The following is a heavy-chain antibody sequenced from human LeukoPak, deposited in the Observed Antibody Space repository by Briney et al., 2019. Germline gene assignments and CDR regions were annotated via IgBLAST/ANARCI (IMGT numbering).Heavy chain of an antibody. D-gene: IGHD3-16*01. CDR2: IIPIFGTA. CDR1: GGTFSSYA. V-gene: IGHV1-69*05. Sequence: SVKVSCKASGGTFSSYAISWVRQAPGQGLEWMGGIIPIFGTANYAQKLQGRVTMTTDTSTSTAYMELRSLRSDDTAVYYCARGESYAEGRFDPWGQGTLVTVSS. J-gene: IGHJ5*02. CDR3: ARGESYAEGRFDP.